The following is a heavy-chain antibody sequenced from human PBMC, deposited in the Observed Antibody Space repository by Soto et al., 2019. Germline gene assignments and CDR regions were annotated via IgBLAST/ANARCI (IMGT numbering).Heavy chain of an antibody. CDR3: ASGRTTSDAFDI. J-gene: IGHJ3*02. D-gene: IGHD1-1*01. V-gene: IGHV3-23*01. Sequence: EVQLLESGGGLVQPGGSLRLSCAASGFTFSRYAMSWVRQAPGKGLEWVSAISGSGGSTYYADSVRGRFTISRDNSKNTLYLQMNSLRAEDTAVYYCASGRTTSDAFDIWGQGTMVTVSS. CDR2: ISGSGGST. CDR1: GFTFSRYA.